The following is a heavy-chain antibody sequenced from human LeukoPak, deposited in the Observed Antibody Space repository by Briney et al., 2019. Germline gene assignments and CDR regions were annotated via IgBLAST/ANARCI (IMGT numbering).Heavy chain of an antibody. CDR1: GFTFSSYA. V-gene: IGHV3-23*01. D-gene: IGHD1-26*01. CDR3: AKSPPVGRGSYLYYLDY. J-gene: IGHJ4*02. Sequence: PGGSLRLSCAASGFTFSSYAMSWVRQAPGKGLEWVSAISGSGGSTYYADSVKGRFTISRDNSKNTLYLQMNSLRAEDTAVYYCAKSPPVGRGSYLYYLDYWGQGTLVTVSS. CDR2: ISGSGGST.